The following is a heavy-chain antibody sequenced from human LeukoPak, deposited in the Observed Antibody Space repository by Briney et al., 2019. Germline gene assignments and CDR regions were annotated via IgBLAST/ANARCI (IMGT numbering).Heavy chain of an antibody. CDR1: GFIFTNYA. Sequence: HAGGSLRLSCAASGFIFTNYAMSWVRQAPGKGLEWVSFIYSGTIHYSDSVKGRFTISRDNSKNTLYLQMNSLRAEDTAVYYCARRAGAYSHPYDYWGQGTLVTVSS. J-gene: IGHJ4*02. V-gene: IGHV3-53*01. CDR2: IYSGTI. CDR3: ARRAGAYSHPYDY. D-gene: IGHD4/OR15-4a*01.